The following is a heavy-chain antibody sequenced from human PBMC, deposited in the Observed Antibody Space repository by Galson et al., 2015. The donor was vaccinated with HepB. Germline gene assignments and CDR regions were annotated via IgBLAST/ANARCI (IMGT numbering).Heavy chain of an antibody. V-gene: IGHV3-23*01. D-gene: IGHD6-13*01. J-gene: IGHJ6*02. CDR2: ISGSGGST. Sequence: SLRLSCAASGFTFSSCAMSWVRQAPGKGLEWVSAISGSGGSTYYADSVKGRFTISRDNSKNTLYLQMNSLRAEDTAVYYCAKYIAAAGRVLKYYYGMDVWGQGTTVTVSS. CDR3: AKYIAAAGRVLKYYYGMDV. CDR1: GFTFSSCA.